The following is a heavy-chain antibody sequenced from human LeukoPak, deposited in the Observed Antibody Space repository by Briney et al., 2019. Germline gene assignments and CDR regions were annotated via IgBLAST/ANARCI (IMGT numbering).Heavy chain of an antibody. J-gene: IGHJ4*02. CDR1: GFNSYW. CDR2: IKQDGSNK. CDR3: AKDGPYYDSSGHFDY. D-gene: IGHD3-22*01. V-gene: IGHV3-7*01. Sequence: GGSLRLSCAASGFNSYWMSWVRQAPGKGLEWVANIKQDGSNKYYADSVKGRFTISRDNSKNTLYLQMNSLRAEDTAVYYCAKDGPYYDSSGHFDYWGQGTLVTVSS.